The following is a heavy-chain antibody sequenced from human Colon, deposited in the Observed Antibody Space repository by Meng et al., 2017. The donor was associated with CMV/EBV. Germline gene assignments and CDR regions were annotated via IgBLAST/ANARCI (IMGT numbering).Heavy chain of an antibody. CDR3: ARDRSSGPTDY. D-gene: IGHD6-19*01. V-gene: IGHV4-61*02. J-gene: IGHJ4*02. Sequence: CNVSGDYISSGYNYWSWIRQPAGKGLEWIGRVTTSASTNYNPSLKSRVTISSDTSKNQFSLKLSSMTAADTAVYYCARDRSSGPTDYWGQGTLVTVSS. CDR1: GDYISSGYNY. CDR2: VTTSAST.